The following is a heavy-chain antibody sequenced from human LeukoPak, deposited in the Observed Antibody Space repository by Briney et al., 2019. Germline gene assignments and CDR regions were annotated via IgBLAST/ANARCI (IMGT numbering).Heavy chain of an antibody. CDR3: ARGAYCGGDCYTFWGIFDY. Sequence: GASVKVSCKASGYTFTSYAISWVRQAPGQGLEWMGGIIPIFGTANYAQKFQGRVTITADESTSTAYMELSSLRSEDTAVYYCARGAYCGGDCYTFWGIFDYWGQGTLATVSS. CDR2: IIPIFGTA. D-gene: IGHD2-21*02. CDR1: GYTFTSYA. V-gene: IGHV1-69*13. J-gene: IGHJ4*02.